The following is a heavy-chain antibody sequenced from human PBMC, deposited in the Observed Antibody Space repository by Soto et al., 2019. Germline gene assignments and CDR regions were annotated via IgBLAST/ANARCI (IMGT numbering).Heavy chain of an antibody. D-gene: IGHD2-15*01. CDR1: GFTFSSYG. CDR3: AILGYCSGGSCYPGRGYYYYGMDV. Sequence: RLSCAASGFTFSSYGMNWVRQAPGKELEWVSYISSSGSTIYYADSVKGRFTISRDNAKNSLYLQMNSLRAEDTAVYYCAILGYCSGGSCYPGRGYYYYGMDVWGQGTTVTVSS. V-gene: IGHV3-48*03. J-gene: IGHJ6*02. CDR2: ISSSGSTI.